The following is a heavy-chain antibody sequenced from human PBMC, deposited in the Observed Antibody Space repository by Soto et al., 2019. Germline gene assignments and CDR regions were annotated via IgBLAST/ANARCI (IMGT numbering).Heavy chain of an antibody. D-gene: IGHD3-10*01. J-gene: IGHJ5*02. CDR1: GFTFSSYA. Sequence: GGSLRLSCAASGFTFSSYAMSWVRQAPGKGLEWVSAISGSGGSTYYADSVKGRFTISRDNSKNTLYLQMNSLRAEDTAVDYCAKDGIFRGVPGVRGVNQFNFYWFDPWGQGTLVTVSS. V-gene: IGHV3-23*01. CDR2: ISGSGGST. CDR3: AKDGIFRGVPGVRGVNQFNFYWFDP.